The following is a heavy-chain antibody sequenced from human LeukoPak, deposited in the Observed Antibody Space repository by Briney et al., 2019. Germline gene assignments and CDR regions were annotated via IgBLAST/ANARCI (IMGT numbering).Heavy chain of an antibody. CDR1: GYTFTSYG. J-gene: IGHJ5*02. V-gene: IGHV1-18*01. CDR2: ISAYNGNT. D-gene: IGHD3-10*01. CDR3: ARDPSYGSGSYHIFDP. Sequence: ASVKVSCKASGYTFTSYGISWVRQAPGQGLEWMGWISAYNGNTNYAQKLQGRVTMTTDTSTSTAYMELRSLRSDDTAVYYCARDPSYGSGSYHIFDPWGQGTLVTVSS.